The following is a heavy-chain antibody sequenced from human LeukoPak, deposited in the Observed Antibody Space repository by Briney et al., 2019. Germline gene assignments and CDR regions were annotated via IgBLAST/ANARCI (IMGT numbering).Heavy chain of an antibody. Sequence: GGSLRLSCAASGFTFGSYHMNWVRQAPGRGLEWVSYISHSSSTIYYADPVKGRFTISRDNARNSLYLQMNSLRAEDTAVYYCARPYCSSTSCYGDFDYWGQGTLVTVSS. CDR1: GFTFGSYH. D-gene: IGHD2-2*01. CDR2: ISHSSSTI. J-gene: IGHJ4*02. CDR3: ARPYCSSTSCYGDFDY. V-gene: IGHV3-48*01.